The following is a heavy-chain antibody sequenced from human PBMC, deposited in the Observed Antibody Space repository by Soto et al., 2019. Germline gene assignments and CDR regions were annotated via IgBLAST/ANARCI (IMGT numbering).Heavy chain of an antibody. Sequence: SETLSLTCTVSGGPISSGDYYWSWIRQPPGKGLEWIGYIYYSGSTYYNPSLKSRVTISVDTSKNQFSLKLSSVTAADTAVYYCARVVHYYGSGSYYWFDPWGQGTLVTVSS. V-gene: IGHV4-30-4*01. CDR1: GGPISSGDYY. J-gene: IGHJ5*02. CDR2: IYYSGST. D-gene: IGHD3-10*01. CDR3: ARVVHYYGSGSYYWFDP.